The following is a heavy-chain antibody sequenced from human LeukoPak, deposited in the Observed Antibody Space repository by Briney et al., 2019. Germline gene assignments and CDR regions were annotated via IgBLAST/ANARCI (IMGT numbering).Heavy chain of an antibody. CDR3: AREIPRGDYYDSSGYCAFDI. CDR1: GGTFSSYA. CDR2: IIPIFGTA. D-gene: IGHD3-22*01. Sequence: SVKVSCKASGGTFSSYAISWVRQAPGQGLEWMGGIIPIFGTANYAQKFQGRVTITADKSTSTAYMELSSLRSEDTAVYYCAREIPRGDYYDSSGYCAFDIWGQGTMVTVSS. J-gene: IGHJ3*02. V-gene: IGHV1-69*06.